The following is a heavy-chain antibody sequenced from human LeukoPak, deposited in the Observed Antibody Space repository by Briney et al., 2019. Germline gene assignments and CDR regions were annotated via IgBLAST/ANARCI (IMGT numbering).Heavy chain of an antibody. J-gene: IGHJ6*02. Sequence: GGSLRLSCAASGFTVSSNYMSWVRQAPGKGLEWVSVIYSGGSTYYADSVKGRFTISRDNSKNTLYLQMNSLRAEDTAVYYCARRPAAKYYYYGMDVWGQGTTVTVSS. CDR1: GFTVSSNY. CDR2: IYSGGST. CDR3: ARRPAAKYYYYGMDV. V-gene: IGHV3-53*01. D-gene: IGHD2-2*01.